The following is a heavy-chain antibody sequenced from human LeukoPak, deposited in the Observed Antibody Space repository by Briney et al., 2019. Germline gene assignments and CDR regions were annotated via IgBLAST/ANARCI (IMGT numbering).Heavy chain of an antibody. J-gene: IGHJ4*02. V-gene: IGHV3-7*01. D-gene: IGHD2/OR15-2a*01. Sequence: QPGGSLRLSCAAPGFTFSSYWMSWVRQAPGKGLEWVANIKQDGSEKYYVDSVKGRFTISRDNAESSLYLQMNSLRAEDTAVYYCARGPTRANSTDYWGPGALVTVSS. CDR1: GFTFSSYW. CDR3: ARGPTRANSTDY. CDR2: IKQDGSEK.